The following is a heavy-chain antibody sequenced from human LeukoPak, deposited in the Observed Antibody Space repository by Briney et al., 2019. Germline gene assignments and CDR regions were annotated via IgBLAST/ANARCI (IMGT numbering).Heavy chain of an antibody. CDR3: ARGSYGDYPRNFDY. Sequence: SETLSLTCTVSGGSISSGSYYWSWIRQPAGKGLEWIGRIYTSGSTNYNPSLKSRVTMSVDTSKNQFSLKMTSVTAADTAVYYCARGSYGDYPRNFDYWGQGTQVTVSS. V-gene: IGHV4-61*02. D-gene: IGHD4-17*01. CDR2: IYTSGST. CDR1: GGSISSGSYY. J-gene: IGHJ4*02.